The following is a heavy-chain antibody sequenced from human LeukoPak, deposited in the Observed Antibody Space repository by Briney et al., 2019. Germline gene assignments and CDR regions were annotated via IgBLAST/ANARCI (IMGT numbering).Heavy chain of an antibody. CDR1: GYTFTNYY. D-gene: IGHD6-6*01. V-gene: IGHV1-46*01. CDR2: INPSGGST. Sequence: ASVKVSCKASGYTFTNYYIHWVRQAPGQGLEWMGIINPSGGSTNYAQKFQGRVTMTRDMSTSTVYMELRSLRSDDTAVYYCARTEIAARIRDYYYYMDVWGKGTTVTVSS. CDR3: ARTEIAARIRDYYYYMDV. J-gene: IGHJ6*03.